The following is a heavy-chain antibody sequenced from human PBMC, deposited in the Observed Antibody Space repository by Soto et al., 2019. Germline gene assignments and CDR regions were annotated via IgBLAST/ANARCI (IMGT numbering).Heavy chain of an antibody. J-gene: IGHJ6*02. CDR3: ARGMYHSSGWSRTTDYYYGMDV. V-gene: IGHV6-1*01. CDR2: TDYRSKWYN. D-gene: IGHD6-19*01. CDR1: GDSVSGDSAA. Sequence: QTLSLTCALSGDSVSGDSAAWNWVRQSPSRGLGWLVRTDYRSKWYNYYAVSVESRITITPDASKNQFYLQLNSVTPEDTAVYYCARGMYHSSGWSRTTDYYYGMDVWGQGTTVTVSS.